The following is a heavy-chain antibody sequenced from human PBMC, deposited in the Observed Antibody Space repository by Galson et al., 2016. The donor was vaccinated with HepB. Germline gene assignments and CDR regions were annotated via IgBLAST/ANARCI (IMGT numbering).Heavy chain of an antibody. CDR1: GYPFTGYY. CDR2: INPNTGGS. D-gene: IGHD1-7*01. V-gene: IGHV1-2*02. CDR3: ARGTRVTGTRPYGYFDL. Sequence: SVKVSCKASGYPFTGYYIHWLRLAPGQGLEWMGWINPNTGGSNYVQKFRGRVTVTRDTAITTAYLELRRLTSGDTAVYYCARGTRVTGTRPYGYFDLWGRGTLVTVSS. J-gene: IGHJ2*01.